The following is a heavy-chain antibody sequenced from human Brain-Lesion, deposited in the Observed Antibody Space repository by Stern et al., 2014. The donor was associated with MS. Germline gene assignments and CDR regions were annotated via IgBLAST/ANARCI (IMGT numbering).Heavy chain of an antibody. V-gene: IGHV1-2*02. CDR3: ARDQRGITIFGVVTDYYYLGMDV. CDR2: VNPNTGGR. D-gene: IGHD3-3*01. Sequence: QLVQSGAEVKKPVASVKVSCKTSGYIFTGYYIQWVRQAPGQGLAWMAWVNPNTGGRTYAQKFQGRVTMSRDTSISTAYVELSSLTSDDTAVYYCARDQRGITIFGVVTDYYYLGMDVWGQGTTVTVSS. J-gene: IGHJ6*02. CDR1: GYIFTGYY.